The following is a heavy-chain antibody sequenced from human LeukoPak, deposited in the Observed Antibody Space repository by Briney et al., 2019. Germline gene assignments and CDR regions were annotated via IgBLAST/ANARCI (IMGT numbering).Heavy chain of an antibody. Sequence: GGSLRLSCAASGFTFSSYGMHWVRQTPGKGLEWVALISFDGGIEYYVDSVKGRFTISRDNSKNTLFLQMNSLRPEDTAVYYCAKDSDIAVAGSDDALDVWGQGTMVTVSS. J-gene: IGHJ3*01. CDR3: AKDSDIAVAGSDDALDV. CDR2: ISFDGGIE. CDR1: GFTFSSYG. V-gene: IGHV3-30*18. D-gene: IGHD6-19*01.